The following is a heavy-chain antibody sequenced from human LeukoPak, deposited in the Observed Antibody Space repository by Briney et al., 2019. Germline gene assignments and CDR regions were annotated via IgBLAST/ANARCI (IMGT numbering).Heavy chain of an antibody. CDR3: HFKYCSSSTCFYYFDS. Sequence: SETLTLTCTVSGGSISSSSHYWGWIRQPPGMGLEWIGSIYYSGITYYNPSLRSRVTISVDTSNNQFSLKLSSVTATDTAVYYCHFKYCSSSTCFYYFDSWGQGTLVTVSS. D-gene: IGHD2-2*01. CDR1: GGSISSSSHY. CDR2: IYYSGIT. J-gene: IGHJ4*02. V-gene: IGHV4-39*01.